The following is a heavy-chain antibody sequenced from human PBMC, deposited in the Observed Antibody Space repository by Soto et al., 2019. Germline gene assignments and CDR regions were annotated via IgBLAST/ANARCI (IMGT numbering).Heavy chain of an antibody. Sequence: SLRRSCAASGFTFSSYSMNWVRQAPGKGLEWVSYISSSSSTIYYADSVKGRFTISRDNAKNSLYLQMNSLRDEDTAVYYCARDRKKGSTSYYYGMDVWGQGTTVTVSS. CDR3: ARDRKKGSTSYYYGMDV. D-gene: IGHD1-1*01. J-gene: IGHJ6*02. CDR2: ISSSSSTI. V-gene: IGHV3-48*02. CDR1: GFTFSSYS.